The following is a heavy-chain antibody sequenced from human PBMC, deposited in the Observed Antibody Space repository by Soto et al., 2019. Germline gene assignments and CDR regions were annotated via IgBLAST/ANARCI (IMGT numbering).Heavy chain of an antibody. CDR2: INAGNGNT. CDR1: GYTFTSYA. Sequence: QVQLVQSGAEEKKPGASVKVSCKASGYTFTSYAMHWVRQAPGQRLEWMGWINAGNGNTKYSQKFQGRVTITRDTSASTAYMELSSLISEATAVYYCAGDHGSSSGLFDYWGQGTLVIVSS. D-gene: IGHD6-6*01. V-gene: IGHV1-3*05. CDR3: AGDHGSSSGLFDY. J-gene: IGHJ4*02.